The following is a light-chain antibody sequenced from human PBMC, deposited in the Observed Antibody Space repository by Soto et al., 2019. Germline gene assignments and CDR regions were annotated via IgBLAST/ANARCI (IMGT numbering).Light chain of an antibody. V-gene: IGKV3-15*01. J-gene: IGKJ2*01. CDR1: QSVSSN. CDR2: GAS. Sequence: EIVMTQSPATLSVSPGERATLSCRASQSVSSNLAWYQHKPGQAPRLLIYGASTRATGIPARFSGSGSGTEFTLTISSLQSEDFAVYYCQLYNNWPPMYTFGQGTKLEIK. CDR3: QLYNNWPPMYT.